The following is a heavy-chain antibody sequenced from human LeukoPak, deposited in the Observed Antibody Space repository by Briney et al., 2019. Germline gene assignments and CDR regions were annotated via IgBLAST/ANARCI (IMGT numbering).Heavy chain of an antibody. Sequence: ASVKVSCKASGYSFTRHGLNWVRQATGQGLEWIGWISPDNGNTNNAQKVQGRITMTMDRSTSTVYMELRSLRSDDTAVYYCARETTGEFDYWGQGSLVTVSS. V-gene: IGHV1-18*01. D-gene: IGHD4-17*01. CDR1: GYSFTRHG. CDR2: ISPDNGNT. CDR3: ARETTGEFDY. J-gene: IGHJ4*02.